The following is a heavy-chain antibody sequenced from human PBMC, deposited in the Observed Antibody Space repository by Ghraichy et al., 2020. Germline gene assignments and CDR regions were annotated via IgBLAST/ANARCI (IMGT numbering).Heavy chain of an antibody. V-gene: IGHV3-23*01. CDR2: IGGSGGGT. Sequence: GGSLRLSCAASGFTFGFTFSSSTMIWARQAPGKGLEWVSGIGGSGGGTYYADSVKGRFTISRDNSKNTVYLQMNSLRAEDTAIYYCAREGKNFDYWGQGTLVTVSS. CDR3: AREGKNFDY. CDR1: GFTFGFTFSSST. J-gene: IGHJ4*02. D-gene: IGHD2/OR15-2a*01.